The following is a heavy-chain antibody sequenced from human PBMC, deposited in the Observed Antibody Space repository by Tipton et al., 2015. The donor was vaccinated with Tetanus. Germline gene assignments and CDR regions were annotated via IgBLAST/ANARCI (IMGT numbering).Heavy chain of an antibody. CDR1: GGSITNGGYY. J-gene: IGHJ4*02. Sequence: TLSLTCTVSGGSITNGGYYWSWIRQTPGQGLEWIGYIYQTDSTYYNPSLRSRFTISISRSKNQFSLKLTSVTAADTAVYYCARANSEFPKKGPFDSWGQGSLVIVSS. CDR3: ARANSEFPKKGPFDS. D-gene: IGHD2/OR15-2a*01. CDR2: IYQTDST. V-gene: IGHV4-30-2*01.